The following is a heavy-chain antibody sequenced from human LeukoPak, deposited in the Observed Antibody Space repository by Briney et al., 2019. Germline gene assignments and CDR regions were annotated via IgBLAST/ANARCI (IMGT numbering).Heavy chain of an antibody. D-gene: IGHD3-10*01. J-gene: IGHJ6*03. CDR2: MFHSGST. Sequence: SETLSLTCTVSGGSISSGSYYWGWIRQPPGKGLEWIASMFHSGSTYYNPSLRSRVTISVDTSKNQFSLKLTSVTAADTAVYSCARNPLLSYMDVWGKGTTVTVSS. CDR1: GGSISSGSYY. V-gene: IGHV4-39*07. CDR3: ARNPLLSYMDV.